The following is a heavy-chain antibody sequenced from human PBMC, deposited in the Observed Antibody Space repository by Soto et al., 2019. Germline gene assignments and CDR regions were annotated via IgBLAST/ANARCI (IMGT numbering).Heavy chain of an antibody. Sequence: QVQLQESGPGLVKPSQTLSLTCTVSGGSISSGGYYWSWIRQHPGKGLEWIGYIYYSGSTYYNPSLKSRVTISVDTSKNQFSLKLSSVTAADTAVYYCAGRTVQDYDILTGRNWFDPWGQGTLVTVSS. CDR3: AGRTVQDYDILTGRNWFDP. CDR1: GGSISSGGYY. CDR2: IYYSGST. J-gene: IGHJ5*02. D-gene: IGHD3-9*01. V-gene: IGHV4-31*03.